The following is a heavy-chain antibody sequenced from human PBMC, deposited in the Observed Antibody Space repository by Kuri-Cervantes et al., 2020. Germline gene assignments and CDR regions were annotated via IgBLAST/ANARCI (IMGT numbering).Heavy chain of an antibody. D-gene: IGHD4/OR15-4a*01. J-gene: IGHJ6*03. V-gene: IGHV3-23*01. CDR2: ISASGGST. CDR3: ARGPMVTTDYYYYYMDV. Sequence: GESLKISCAASGFTFSTYAMAWVRQAPGKGLEWVSGISASGGSTSYAASVKGRFTISRDNSKNTLHLQMNSLRAEDTAVYYCARGPMVTTDYYYYYMDVWGKGTTVTVSS. CDR1: GFTFSTYA.